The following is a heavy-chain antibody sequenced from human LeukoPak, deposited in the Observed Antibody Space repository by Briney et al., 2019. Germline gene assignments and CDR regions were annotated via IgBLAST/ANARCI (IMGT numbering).Heavy chain of an antibody. CDR2: INHSGST. Sequence: SETLSLTCAVYGGSFSGYYWSWIRQPPGKGLEWIGEINHSGSTNYNPSLKSRVTISVDTSKNQFSLKLSSVTAADTAVYYCARHVPDTAMVIAFDIWGQGTMVTVSS. D-gene: IGHD5-18*01. CDR1: GGSFSGYY. V-gene: IGHV4-34*01. CDR3: ARHVPDTAMVIAFDI. J-gene: IGHJ3*02.